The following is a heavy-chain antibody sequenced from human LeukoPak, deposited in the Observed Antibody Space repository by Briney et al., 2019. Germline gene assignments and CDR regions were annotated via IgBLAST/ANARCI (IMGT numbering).Heavy chain of an antibody. CDR1: GYTFTSYG. Sequence: ASVKVSCKASGYTFTSYGISWVRQAPGQGLEWMGWISAYNGNTNYAQKLQGRVTMTTDTSTSTAYMELRSLRSDDTAAYYCARSRRREVTFGGVIVKDYGMDVWGQGTTVTVSS. CDR2: ISAYNGNT. J-gene: IGHJ6*02. CDR3: ARSRRREVTFGGVIVKDYGMDV. V-gene: IGHV1-18*01. D-gene: IGHD3-16*02.